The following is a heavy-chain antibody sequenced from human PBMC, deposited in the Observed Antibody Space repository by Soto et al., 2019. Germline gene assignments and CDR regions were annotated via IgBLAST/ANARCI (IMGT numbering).Heavy chain of an antibody. V-gene: IGHV3-23*01. J-gene: IGHJ5*02. CDR3: ARRGSGGWFDP. D-gene: IGHD3-16*01. Sequence: EVQLLESGGGLVQPGGSLRLSCAASGFIFSSYAMSWVRQAPEKGLEWVSVISGSGDSTYYADSVKGRFTISRDNSKNTLYLQMNSLRAQDTAVYYCARRGSGGWFDPWGQGTLVSVSS. CDR1: GFIFSSYA. CDR2: ISGSGDST.